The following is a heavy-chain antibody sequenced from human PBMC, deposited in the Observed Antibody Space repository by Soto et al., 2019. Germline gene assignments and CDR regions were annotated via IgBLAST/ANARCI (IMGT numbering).Heavy chain of an antibody. Sequence: QIQLVQSGPEVKKPGASVRVSCKASGYTFSEHRFSWVRQGPGQGLEWLGWISAYTGVTDSAQKFQDRITLTTDTSNSTAHMELRSLRSDGRAVYYCAKGLPRFTQQFSGGSWGQGTLVTVSS. D-gene: IGHD2-15*01. CDR1: GYTFSEHR. V-gene: IGHV1-18*01. CDR2: ISAYTGVT. J-gene: IGHJ5*02. CDR3: AKGLPRFTQQFSGGS.